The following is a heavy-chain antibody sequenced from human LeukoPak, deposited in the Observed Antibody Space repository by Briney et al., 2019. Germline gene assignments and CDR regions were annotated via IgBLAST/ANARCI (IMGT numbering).Heavy chain of an antibody. V-gene: IGHV1-24*01. CDR1: GYTLTELS. Sequence: ASVKVSCKVSGYTLTELSMHWVRQAPGKGLEWMGGFDPEDGETIYAQKFQGRVTITADESTSTAYMELSGLRSEDTAVYYCARLTGIAAAGTGYWGQGTLVTVSS. D-gene: IGHD6-13*01. J-gene: IGHJ4*02. CDR2: FDPEDGET. CDR3: ARLTGIAAAGTGY.